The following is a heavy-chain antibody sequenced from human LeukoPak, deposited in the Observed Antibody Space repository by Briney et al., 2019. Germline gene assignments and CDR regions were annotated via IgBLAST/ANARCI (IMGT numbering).Heavy chain of an antibody. CDR3: ARERGRAPMVRGGHFDY. CDR2: IHHIGST. D-gene: IGHD3-10*01. J-gene: IGHJ4*02. CDR1: GGSISSSSW. Sequence: SETLSLTCAVSGGSISSSSWWSWVRQPPGKGLEWIGEIHHIGSTNYNPSLKSRVTISIDKSKNQFSLKLSSVTAADTAVYYCARERGRAPMVRGGHFDYWGQGTLVTVSS. V-gene: IGHV4-4*02.